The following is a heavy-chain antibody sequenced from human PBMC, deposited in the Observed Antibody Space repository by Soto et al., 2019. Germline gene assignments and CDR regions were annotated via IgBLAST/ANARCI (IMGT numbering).Heavy chain of an antibody. J-gene: IGHJ6*02. CDR2: INSDGSST. V-gene: IGHV3-74*01. CDR3: ARVRGYCSGGSCYSGYYYYYGMDV. Sequence: GGSLRLSCASSGFTFISYWMQWVRQAPGKGLVWVSRINSDGSSTSYADSVKGRFTISRDNAKNTLYLQMNSLRAEDTAVYYCARVRGYCSGGSCYSGYYYYYGMDVWGQGTTVTVSS. D-gene: IGHD2-15*01. CDR1: GFTFISYW.